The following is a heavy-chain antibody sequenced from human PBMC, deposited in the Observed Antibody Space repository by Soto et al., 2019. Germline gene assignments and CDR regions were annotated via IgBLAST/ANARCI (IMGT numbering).Heavy chain of an antibody. CDR2: IYTYGGT. Sequence: EVELVETGGGLIQPVGSLRLSCASSGFTVSSNSMSWVRQAPGKGLEWVSLIYTYGGTYYGDSVKGRFTISRDTSKNTLSLQMTSLRADDTEVYYCAIDHSRRRAPFHYWGQGTLVTVST. CDR1: GFTVSSNS. J-gene: IGHJ4*02. V-gene: IGHV3-53*02. CDR3: AIDHSRRRAPFHY.